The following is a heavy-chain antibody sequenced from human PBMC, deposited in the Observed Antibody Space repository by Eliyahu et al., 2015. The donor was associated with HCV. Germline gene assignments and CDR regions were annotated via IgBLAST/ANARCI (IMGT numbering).Heavy chain of an antibody. Sequence: EVQLVESGGGLVKPGGSLRLSCAASGFTFSSYSMNWVRQAPGKGLEWVSSISSSSSYIYYADSVKGRFTISRDNAKNSLYLQMNSLRAEDTAVYYCARQYYYDSSGYPHYFDYWGQGNLVTVSS. D-gene: IGHD3-22*01. V-gene: IGHV3-21*01. J-gene: IGHJ4*02. CDR3: ARQYYYDSSGYPHYFDY. CDR2: ISSSSSYI. CDR1: GFTFSSYS.